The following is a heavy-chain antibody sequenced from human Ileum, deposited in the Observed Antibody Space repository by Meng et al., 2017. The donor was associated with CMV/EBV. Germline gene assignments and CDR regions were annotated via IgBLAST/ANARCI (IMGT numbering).Heavy chain of an antibody. Sequence: VGLVESGGGVVQPGESLRLSCAAFGFSFNGCGMNWVRQAPGKGPEWVSLMYDSGTTKYADSVKGRFTISRDNSKNTLYLQMNSLRVEDTAVYYCAGDGGYSDPWGQGTLVTVSS. CDR1: GFSFNGCG. CDR2: MYDSGTT. CDR3: AGDGGYSDP. J-gene: IGHJ5*02. V-gene: IGHV3-66*01. D-gene: IGHD2-21*01.